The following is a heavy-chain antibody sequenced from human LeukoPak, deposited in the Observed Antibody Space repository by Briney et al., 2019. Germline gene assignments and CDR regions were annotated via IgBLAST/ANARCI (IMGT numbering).Heavy chain of an antibody. CDR1: GFSVSSNF. CDR3: ARDVYGYNYMDV. Sequence: GGSLRLSCAASGFSVSSNFMSWVRQAPGKGLEWVSVIYSGGTTYNADSVRGRFTVSRDNSKNMLYLQMNSLRAEDTAVYYCARDVYGYNYMDVWGKGTTVTVSS. CDR2: IYSGGTT. J-gene: IGHJ6*03. V-gene: IGHV3-53*01. D-gene: IGHD5/OR15-5a*01.